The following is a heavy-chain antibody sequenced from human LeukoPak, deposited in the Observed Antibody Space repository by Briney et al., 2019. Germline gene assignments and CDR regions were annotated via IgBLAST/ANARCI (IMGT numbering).Heavy chain of an antibody. D-gene: IGHD3-10*01. CDR3: ARVPGKYAFDI. Sequence: GGSLRLSCAASGFTFSSYSMIWFRRTPRKGLEWVSSIAGGGGYIYYADSVKGRFTISRDNAKNSLYLQMNSLRAEDTAVYYCARVPGKYAFDIWGQGTMVTVSA. V-gene: IGHV3-21*04. CDR1: GFTFSSYS. J-gene: IGHJ3*02. CDR2: IAGGGGYI.